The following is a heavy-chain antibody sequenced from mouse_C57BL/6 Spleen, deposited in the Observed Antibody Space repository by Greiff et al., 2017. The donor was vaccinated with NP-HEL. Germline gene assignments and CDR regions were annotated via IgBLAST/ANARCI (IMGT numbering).Heavy chain of an antibody. CDR2: ISSGGDYI. D-gene: IGHD1-1*01. J-gene: IGHJ2*01. CDR3: TRENSSSSYDY. Sequence: EVQRVESGAGLVKPGGSLKLSCAASGFTFSSYAMSWVRQTPEKRLEWVAYISSGGDYIYYTDTVKGRFTISRDNARNTLYLQMRSLKSEDTALYYCTRENSSSSYDYWGQGTTLTVSS. CDR1: GFTFSSYA. V-gene: IGHV5-9-1*02.